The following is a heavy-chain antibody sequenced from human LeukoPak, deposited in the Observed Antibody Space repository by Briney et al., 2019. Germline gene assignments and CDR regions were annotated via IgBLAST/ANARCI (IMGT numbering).Heavy chain of an antibody. D-gene: IGHD5-18*01. CDR2: IYHSGST. J-gene: IGHJ4*02. CDR1: GYSISSGYY. Sequence: PSESLSLTCTVSGYSISSGYYWGWIRQPPGKGLEWIGSIYHSGSTYYNPSLKSRVTISVDTSKNQFSLKLSSVTAADTAVYYCARGNGYSYGYSWFDYWGQGTLVTVSS. V-gene: IGHV4-38-2*02. CDR3: ARGNGYSYGYSWFDY.